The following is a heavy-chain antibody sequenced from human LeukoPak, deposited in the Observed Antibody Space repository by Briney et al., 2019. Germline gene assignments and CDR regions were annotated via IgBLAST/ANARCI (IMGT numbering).Heavy chain of an antibody. D-gene: IGHD3-3*01. CDR3: ARGLEDFWSGYYFRQYGMDV. Sequence: SVKVSCRASGGTFSSYAISWVRQAPGQGLEWMGRIIPILGIANYAQKFQGRVTITADKSTSTAYMELSSLRSEDTAVYYCARGLEDFWSGYYFRQYGMDVWGQGTTVTVSS. CDR1: GGTFSSYA. J-gene: IGHJ6*02. V-gene: IGHV1-69*04. CDR2: IIPILGIA.